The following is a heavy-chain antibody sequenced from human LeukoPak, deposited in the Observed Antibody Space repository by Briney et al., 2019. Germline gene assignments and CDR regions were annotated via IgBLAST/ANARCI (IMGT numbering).Heavy chain of an antibody. CDR1: GGTFSSYA. D-gene: IGHD2-15*01. V-gene: IGHV1-69*13. Sequence: SVKVPCKASGGTFSSYATSWVRQAPGQGLEWMGGIIPIFGTANYAQKFQGRVTITADESTSTAYMELSSLRSEDTAVYYCAREPYCSGGSCYSGAGNYYFDYWGQGTLVTVSS. CDR3: AREPYCSGGSCYSGAGNYYFDY. CDR2: IIPIFGTA. J-gene: IGHJ4*02.